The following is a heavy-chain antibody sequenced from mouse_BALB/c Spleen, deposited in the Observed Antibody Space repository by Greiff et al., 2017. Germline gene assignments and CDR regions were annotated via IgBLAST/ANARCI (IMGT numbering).Heavy chain of an antibody. CDR2: ISSGGSYT. J-gene: IGHJ1*01. Sequence: EVQRVESGGGLVKPGGSLKLSCAASGFTFSSYAMSWVRQSPEKRLEWVAEISSGGSYTYYPDTVTGRFTISRDNAKNTLYLEMSSLRSEDTAMYYCARDDGSSPYWYFDVWGAGTTVTVSS. CDR3: ARDDGSSPYWYFDV. V-gene: IGHV5-9-4*01. D-gene: IGHD1-1*01. CDR1: GFTFSSYA.